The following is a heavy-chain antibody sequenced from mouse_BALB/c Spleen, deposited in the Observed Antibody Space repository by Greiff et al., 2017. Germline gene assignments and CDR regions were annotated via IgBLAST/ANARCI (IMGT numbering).Heavy chain of an antibody. D-gene: IGHD2-10*02. CDR2: IDPENGDT. CDR1: GFNIKDYY. Sequence: EVQLVESGAELVRSGASVKLSCTASGFNIKDYYMHWVKQRPEQGLEWIGWIDPENGDTEYAPKFQGKATMTADTSSNTAYLQLSSLTSEDTAVYYCNAWRYGNSYAMDYWGQGTSVTVSS. J-gene: IGHJ4*01. CDR3: NAWRYGNSYAMDY. V-gene: IGHV14-4*02.